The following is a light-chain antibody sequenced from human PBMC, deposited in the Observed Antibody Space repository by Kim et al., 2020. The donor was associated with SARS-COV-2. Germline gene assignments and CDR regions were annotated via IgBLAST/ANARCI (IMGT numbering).Light chain of an antibody. CDR3: QKYNNWPTWT. V-gene: IGKV3-15*01. CDR2: GAT. CDR1: QFVPST. J-gene: IGKJ1*01. Sequence: IELTQSPATLSVSPGERATLSCRASQFVPSTLAWYQQRPGQAPRLLIYGATVRAADVPARFSGSGSGTEFTLTISSLQSEDFAVYYCQKYNNWPTWTFGQGTKVDIK.